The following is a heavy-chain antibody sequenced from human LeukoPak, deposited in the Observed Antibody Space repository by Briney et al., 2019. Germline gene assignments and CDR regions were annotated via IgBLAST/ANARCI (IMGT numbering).Heavy chain of an antibody. CDR1: GASISSYY. Sequence: PPETLSLTCAVSGASISSYYWSWVRQPPGEGLEWIGYIYYSGSTNYNPSLKSRVTISVDTSKNQFSLKLSSVTAADTAGYYCARDRQHRDAFDIWGQGTMVTVSS. J-gene: IGHJ3*02. V-gene: IGHV4-59*01. CDR2: IYYSGST. CDR3: ARDRQHRDAFDI.